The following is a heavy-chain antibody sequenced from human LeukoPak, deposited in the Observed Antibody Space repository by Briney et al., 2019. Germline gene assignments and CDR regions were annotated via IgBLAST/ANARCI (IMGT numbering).Heavy chain of an antibody. CDR1: GYTFTSYD. J-gene: IGHJ4*02. CDR2: MTPNSGNT. CDR3: ARGASRSFDY. Sequence: WASVKVSCKASGYTFTSYDINWVRQATGRGLEWMGSMTPNSGNTAYAQKFQGRVTMTRTTSISTAYMELSSLRSEDTAVYYCARGASRSFDYWGQGTLVTVSS. V-gene: IGHV1-8*01.